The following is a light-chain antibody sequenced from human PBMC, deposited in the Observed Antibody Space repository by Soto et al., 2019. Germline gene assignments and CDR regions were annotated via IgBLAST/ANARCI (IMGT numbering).Light chain of an antibody. V-gene: IGKV3-20*01. CDR3: QQYGSSPPYT. CDR2: GSS. CDR1: ENVSNNY. Sequence: EVVLTQSPGTLSLSPGQRATLSCRARENVSNNYLAWYQQKPGQAPRLLIFGSSDRAAGIPDRLSGSGSGTDFTLTISRLEPEDFAVYYCQQYGSSPPYTFGQGTKLAIK. J-gene: IGKJ2*01.